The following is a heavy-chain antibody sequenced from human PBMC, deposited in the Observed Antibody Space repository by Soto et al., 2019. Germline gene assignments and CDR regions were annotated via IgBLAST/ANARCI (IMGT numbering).Heavy chain of an antibody. D-gene: IGHD2-15*01. CDR2: ITPLFGIP. Sequence: QVQLVQSGAEVKKPGSSVKVSCKASGGTSRSLSITWVRQAPGQGLAWMGGITPLFGIPNYPQTFQGRLTITENKSTGTAYLELSSLRSEDTAVYYFARDTHSAGGWFDTWGRGTLVTVSS. CDR1: GGTSRSLS. V-gene: IGHV1-69*17. CDR3: ARDTHSAGGWFDT. J-gene: IGHJ5*02.